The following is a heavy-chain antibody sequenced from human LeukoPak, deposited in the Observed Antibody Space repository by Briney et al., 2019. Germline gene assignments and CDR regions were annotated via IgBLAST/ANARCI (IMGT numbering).Heavy chain of an antibody. Sequence: SETLSLTCTVSGGSISGSSYYWGWIRQPPGKGLEWIGSIYYSGSTYYNPSLKSRVTISVDTSKNQFSLKLSSVTAADTAVYYCAKSGGYNDIDYWGQGTLVIVSS. CDR2: IYYSGST. J-gene: IGHJ4*02. CDR1: GGSISGSSYY. D-gene: IGHD5-24*01. CDR3: AKSGGYNDIDY. V-gene: IGHV4-39*07.